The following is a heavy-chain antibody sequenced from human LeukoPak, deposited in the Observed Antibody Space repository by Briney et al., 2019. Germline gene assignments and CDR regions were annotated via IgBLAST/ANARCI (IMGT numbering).Heavy chain of an antibody. J-gene: IGHJ4*02. CDR1: GGSISSSSYY. V-gene: IGHV4-39*01. Sequence: SETLSLTCTVFGGSISSSSYYWGWIRQPPGKGLEWIGSIYYSGSTYYNPSLKSRVTISVDTSKNQFSLKLSSVTAADTAVYYCASLLSRSYYFDYWGQGTLVTVSS. CDR2: IYYSGST. CDR3: ASLLSRSYYFDY.